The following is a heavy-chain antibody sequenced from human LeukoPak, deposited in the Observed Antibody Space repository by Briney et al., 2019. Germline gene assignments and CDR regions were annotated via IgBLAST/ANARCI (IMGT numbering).Heavy chain of an antibody. CDR1: GYTFTSYG. Sequence: ASVKVSCKASGYTFTSYGISWVRQGPGQGLEWMGWISAYNGNTNYAQKLQGRVTMNTDTSTSTAYMELRSLRSDDTAVYYCARVGHFAGSYLFDYWGQGTLVTVSS. D-gene: IGHD1-26*01. V-gene: IGHV1-18*01. CDR2: ISAYNGNT. J-gene: IGHJ4*02. CDR3: ARVGHFAGSYLFDY.